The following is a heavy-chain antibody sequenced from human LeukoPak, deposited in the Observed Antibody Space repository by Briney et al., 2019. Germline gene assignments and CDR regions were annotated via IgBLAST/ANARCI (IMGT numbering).Heavy chain of an antibody. CDR3: AELGITMIGGV. V-gene: IGHV3-7*01. D-gene: IGHD3-10*02. CDR1: GFTFSSYW. CDR2: IKQDGSET. Sequence: QSGGSLRLSCAASGFTFSSYWMSWVRQAPGKGLEWVANIKQDGSETYYVDSVKGRFTISRDNAKNSLYLQMNSLRAEDTAVYYCAELGITMIGGVWGKGTTVTISS. J-gene: IGHJ6*04.